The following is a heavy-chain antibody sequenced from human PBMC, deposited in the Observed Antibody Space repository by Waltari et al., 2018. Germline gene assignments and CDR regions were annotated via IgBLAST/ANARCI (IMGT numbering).Heavy chain of an antibody. V-gene: IGHV4-39*02. J-gene: IGHJ4*02. D-gene: IGHD4-17*01. CDR3: ARRRTTLTTYYFDY. CDR1: GGSLVSNDSY. CDR2: IDYRGTT. Sequence: QLQLQESGPGLVKPSETLSLTCSVSGGSLVSNDSYWGWIRQPPGKGLEWIGSIDYRGTTYYNPSLQSRVTISIGTSKNHFSLRLTSVTAADTAVFFCARRRTTLTTYYFDYWGQGTLVTVSP.